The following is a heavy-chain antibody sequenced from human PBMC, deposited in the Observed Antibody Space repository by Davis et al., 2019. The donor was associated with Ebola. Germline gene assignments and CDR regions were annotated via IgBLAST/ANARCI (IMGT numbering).Heavy chain of an antibody. CDR1: GYTFTSYG. J-gene: IGHJ5*02. CDR3: ARVGSFGVVIIRRGNWFDP. CDR2: ISAYNGNT. Sequence: ASVKVSCKASGYTFTSYGISWVRQAPGQGLEWMGWISAYNGNTNYAQKLQGRVTMTTDTSTSTAYMELRSLRSDDTAVYYCARVGSFGVVIIRRGNWFDPWGQGTLVTVSS. D-gene: IGHD3-3*01. V-gene: IGHV1-18*04.